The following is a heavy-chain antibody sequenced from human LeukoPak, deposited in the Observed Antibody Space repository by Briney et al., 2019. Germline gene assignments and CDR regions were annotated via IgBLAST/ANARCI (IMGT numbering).Heavy chain of an antibody. J-gene: IGHJ3*02. V-gene: IGHV3-21*01. Sequence: GGSLRLSCAASGFPFSGFYMTWIRQAPGKGLEWVSSISSSSSYIYYADSVKGRFTISRDNAKNSLYLQMNSLRAEDTAVYYCARDVSDAFDIWGQGTMVTVSS. CDR1: GFPFSGFY. D-gene: IGHD3-3*02. CDR3: ARDVSDAFDI. CDR2: ISSSSSYI.